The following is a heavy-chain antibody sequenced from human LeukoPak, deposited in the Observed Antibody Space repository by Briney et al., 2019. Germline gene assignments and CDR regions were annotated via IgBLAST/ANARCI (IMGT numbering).Heavy chain of an antibody. CDR2: INSDGSST. Sequence: GGSLRLSCAASGFTFSSYWMHWVRQAPGKGLVWVSRINSDGSSTSYADSVKGRFTISRDNAKNTLYLQMNSLRAEDTAVYYCARVSYYGSGSPGDYYYGMDVWGQGTTVTVSS. V-gene: IGHV3-74*01. CDR1: GFTFSSYW. CDR3: ARVSYYGSGSPGDYYYGMDV. D-gene: IGHD3-10*01. J-gene: IGHJ6*02.